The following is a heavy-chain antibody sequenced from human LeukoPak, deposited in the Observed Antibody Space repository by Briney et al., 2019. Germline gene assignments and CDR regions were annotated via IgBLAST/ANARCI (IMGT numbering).Heavy chain of an antibody. Sequence: SETLSLTCTVSGGSISSSSYYWGWIRQPPGKGLEWIGSIFYSGTTYYNPSLKSRVTISVDTSKNQFSLKLSSVTAADTAVYYCARAARYCSSTSCYPYNWFDPWGQGTLVTVSS. CDR1: GGSISSSSYY. CDR2: IFYSGTT. V-gene: IGHV4-39*07. CDR3: ARAARYCSSTSCYPYNWFDP. D-gene: IGHD2-2*01. J-gene: IGHJ5*02.